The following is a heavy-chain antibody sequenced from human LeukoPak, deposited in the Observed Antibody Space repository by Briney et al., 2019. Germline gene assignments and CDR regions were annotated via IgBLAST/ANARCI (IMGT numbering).Heavy chain of an antibody. D-gene: IGHD1-26*01. CDR3: ARASGSYWSYFDY. V-gene: IGHV1-2*02. Sequence: ASVGVSCKASGYTFTGYYMQWVRQAPGQGLEWMGWINPKSGGTKYAQKFQDRVTMTRDTSISAAYMEVSSLRSDDTAVYYCARASGSYWSYFDYWGQVTVVTVFS. CDR2: INPKSGGT. CDR1: GYTFTGYY. J-gene: IGHJ4*02.